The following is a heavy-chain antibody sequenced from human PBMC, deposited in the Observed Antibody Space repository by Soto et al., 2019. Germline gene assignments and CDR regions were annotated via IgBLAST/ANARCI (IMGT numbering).Heavy chain of an antibody. CDR3: ARHGDVAAAGKRYYYYGMDV. CDR1: GYSFTSYW. CDR2: IYPGDSDT. D-gene: IGHD6-13*01. Sequence: GESLKISCTGSGYSFTSYWIGWVRQMPGKGLEWMGIIYPGDSDTRYSPSFQGQVTISADKSISTAYLQWSSLKASDTAMYYCARHGDVAAAGKRYYYYGMDVWGQGTTVSVSS. J-gene: IGHJ6*02. V-gene: IGHV5-51*01.